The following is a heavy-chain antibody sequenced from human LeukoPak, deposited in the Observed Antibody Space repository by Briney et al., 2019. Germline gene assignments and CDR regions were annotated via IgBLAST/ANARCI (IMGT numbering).Heavy chain of an antibody. Sequence: GGSLRLSCAASGISFSNYSMNWVRQAPGKGLEWVAFIRYDGSNKHYADSVKGRFTISRDNSKSTLYLQMNSLRAEDTAVYYCAKVRIQLWDDAFDIWGQGTMVTVSS. CDR1: GISFSNYS. CDR3: AKVRIQLWDDAFDI. CDR2: IRYDGSNK. J-gene: IGHJ3*02. V-gene: IGHV3-30*02. D-gene: IGHD5-18*01.